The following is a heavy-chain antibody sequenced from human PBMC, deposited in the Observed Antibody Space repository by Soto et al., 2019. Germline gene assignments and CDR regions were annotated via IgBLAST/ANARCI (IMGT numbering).Heavy chain of an antibody. V-gene: IGHV3-30*14. D-gene: IGHD3-10*01. CDR1: GFIFSSYA. J-gene: IGHJ5*02. CDR3: AKVGPYDSGSYMFRYNWFGP. Sequence: GGSLRLSCAASGFIFSSYAMHWVRQAPGKGLEWVAVISYDGSNKYYADSVKGRFTISRDNSKNTVDLQMNSLRAEDTAVYYYAKVGPYDSGSYMFRYNWFGPWGPGTLVTSPQ. CDR2: ISYDGSNK.